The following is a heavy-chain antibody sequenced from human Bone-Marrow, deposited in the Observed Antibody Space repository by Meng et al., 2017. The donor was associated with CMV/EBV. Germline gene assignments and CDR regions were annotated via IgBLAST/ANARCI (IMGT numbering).Heavy chain of an antibody. CDR3: ARGWVGGRPDELHYYYGMDV. Sequence: GESLKIYCAASGFPFSSYAMHWVRQTPGKRLEWVAVISYDGSNKYYADSMKGRFTISRDNSKNTLYLQMNSLRAEDTAVYYCARGWVGGRPDELHYYYGMDVWGRGTTITVSS. J-gene: IGHJ6*02. D-gene: IGHD3-3*01. CDR2: ISYDGSNK. CDR1: GFPFSSYA. V-gene: IGHV3-30*04.